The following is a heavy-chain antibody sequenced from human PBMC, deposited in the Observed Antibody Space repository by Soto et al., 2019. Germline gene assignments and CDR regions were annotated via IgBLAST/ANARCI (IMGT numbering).Heavy chain of an antibody. J-gene: IGHJ4*02. CDR2: INAGNGNT. Sequence: QVQLVQSGAEEKKPGASVKVSCKASGYTFTVYAMHWVRQAPGQRLEWMGWINAGNGNTKYSQKFQGRVTITRDTSASTAYMELSSLRSEDTAVYYCARAVAVAADFDYWGQGNLVTVSS. D-gene: IGHD6-19*01. CDR3: ARAVAVAADFDY. CDR1: GYTFTVYA. V-gene: IGHV1-3*05.